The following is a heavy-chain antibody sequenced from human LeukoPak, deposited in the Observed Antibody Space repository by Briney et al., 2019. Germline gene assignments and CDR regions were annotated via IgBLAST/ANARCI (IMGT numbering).Heavy chain of an antibody. J-gene: IGHJ4*02. CDR2: ISGSGGST. CDR3: AKDRSLNFDY. V-gene: IGHV3-23*01. CDR1: GFTFSSYG. Sequence: GGSLRLSCAAPGFTFSSYGMSWVRQAPGKGLEWVSAISGSGGSTYYADSVKGRFTISRDNSKNTLYLQMNSLRAEDTAVYYCAKDRSLNFDYWGQGTLVTVSS.